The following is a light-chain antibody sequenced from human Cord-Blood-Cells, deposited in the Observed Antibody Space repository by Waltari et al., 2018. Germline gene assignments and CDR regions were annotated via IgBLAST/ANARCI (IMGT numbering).Light chain of an antibody. CDR3: SSYTSSSTWV. V-gene: IGLV2-14*01. J-gene: IGLJ3*02. CDR2: DVS. Sequence: QSALTQPASVSGSPGQSITIPCTGTSSDVGGYYYVSWYQQQPGKAPKLMIYDVSKRPSGVSNRFSGSKSGNTASLTISGLQAEDEADYYCSSYTSSSTWVFGGGTKLTVL. CDR1: SSDVGGYYY.